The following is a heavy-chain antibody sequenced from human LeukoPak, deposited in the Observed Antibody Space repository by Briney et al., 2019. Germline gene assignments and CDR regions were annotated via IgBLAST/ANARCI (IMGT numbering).Heavy chain of an antibody. Sequence: ASVKVSCKASGGTFSSYAISWVRQAPGQGLEWMGRIIPIFGTANYAQKFQGRVTITTDESTSTAYMELSSLRSEDTAVYYCARDSGYCGGDCYHYYYYYMDVRGKGTTVTVSS. CDR3: ARDSGYCGGDCYHYYYYYMDV. CDR2: IIPIFGTA. CDR1: GGTFSSYA. D-gene: IGHD2-21*02. J-gene: IGHJ6*03. V-gene: IGHV1-69*05.